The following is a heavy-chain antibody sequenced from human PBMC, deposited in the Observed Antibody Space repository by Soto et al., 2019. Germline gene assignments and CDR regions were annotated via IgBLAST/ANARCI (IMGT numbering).Heavy chain of an antibody. CDR2: MNPNSGET. Sequence: QEQLVQSGAEVKKPGASVKVSCKTSGYTFTDYDINWVRQATGQGLEWIGWMNPNSGETGYAQKFQGRVTMTRSASVSPAYLELSSLRSEDTAVYYCARVAVAARPRWYNWFDPWGQGTLVNVSS. D-gene: IGHD2-15*01. J-gene: IGHJ5*02. CDR3: ARVAVAARPRWYNWFDP. V-gene: IGHV1-8*01. CDR1: GYTFTDYD.